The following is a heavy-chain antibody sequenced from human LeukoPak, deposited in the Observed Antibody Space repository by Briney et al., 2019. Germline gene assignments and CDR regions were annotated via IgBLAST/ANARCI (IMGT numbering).Heavy chain of an antibody. CDR3: ARVYGLSGYCSSTSCYASDY. Sequence: GGSLRLSCAASGFTFSDYYMSWIRQAPGKGLEWVSYISSSGSTIYYADSVKGRFIISRDNAKNSLYLQMNSLRAEDTAVYYCARVYGLSGYCSSTSCYASDYWGQGTLVTVSS. D-gene: IGHD2-2*01. CDR2: ISSSGSTI. CDR1: GFTFSDYY. J-gene: IGHJ4*02. V-gene: IGHV3-11*01.